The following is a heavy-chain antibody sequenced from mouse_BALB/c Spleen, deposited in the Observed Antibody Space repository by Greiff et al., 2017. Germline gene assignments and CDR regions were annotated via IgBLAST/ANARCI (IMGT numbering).Heavy chain of an antibody. CDR1: GYTFTDYE. Sequence: QVQLQQSGAELVRPGASVTLSCKASGYTFTDYEMHWVKQTPVHGLEWIGAIDPETGGTAYNQKFKGKATLTADKSSSTAYMELRSLTSEDSAVYYCTRAYYRYGFDYWGQGTTLTVSS. V-gene: IGHV1-15*01. CDR2: IDPETGGT. D-gene: IGHD2-14*01. J-gene: IGHJ2*01. CDR3: TRAYYRYGFDY.